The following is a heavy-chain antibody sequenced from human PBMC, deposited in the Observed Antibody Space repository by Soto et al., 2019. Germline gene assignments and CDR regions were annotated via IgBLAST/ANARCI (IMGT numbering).Heavy chain of an antibody. Sequence: QVQLVQSGAEVKKPGSSVKVSCKASGGPFINYAINWVRQAPGQGREWMGGIIPTLTTGIIPIFGTPTYAQHFQGRVTTTADASTSTAYMQLTSLRSDDTAVYYCARDVSVGYSSGWHSYRNSVGGMDVWGQGTTVTVSS. CDR2: IIPIFGTP. D-gene: IGHD6-19*01. CDR1: GGPFINYA. CDR3: ARDVSVGYSSGWHSYRNSVGGMDV. J-gene: IGHJ6*02. V-gene: IGHV1-69*01.